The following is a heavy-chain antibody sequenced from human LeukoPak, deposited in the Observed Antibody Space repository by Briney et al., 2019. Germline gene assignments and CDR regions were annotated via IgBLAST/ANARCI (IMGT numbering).Heavy chain of an antibody. J-gene: IGHJ3*02. D-gene: IGHD3-10*01. CDR3: ARSDYHNSGSHTVFDAFDI. V-gene: IGHV4-59*01. CDR2: IDDSGNT. Sequence: SETLSLTCTVSGGSISRYYWSWIRRPPGKGLEWFGYIDDSGNTNYNPSLKSQVTISVDKSKNQSSLKLSFVTAADTAMYYCARSDYHNSGSHTVFDAFDIWGQGTRVTVSS. CDR1: GGSISRYY.